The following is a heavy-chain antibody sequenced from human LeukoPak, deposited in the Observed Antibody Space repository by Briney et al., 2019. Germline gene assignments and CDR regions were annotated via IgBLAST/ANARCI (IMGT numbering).Heavy chain of an antibody. V-gene: IGHV3-15*07. J-gene: IGHJ1*01. D-gene: IGHD5-24*01. CDR3: IRYGYNLLEYSQH. Sequence: KSGGSLRLSCAASGFIFTNAWMNWVRQAPGKGLEWVGRIKSKTDGETTDYAAPVKGRFTVSRDDSKSKLYLQMNSLKTEDTAMYYCIRYGYNLLEYSQHWGQGTLVTVSS. CDR2: IKSKTDGETT. CDR1: GFIFTNAW.